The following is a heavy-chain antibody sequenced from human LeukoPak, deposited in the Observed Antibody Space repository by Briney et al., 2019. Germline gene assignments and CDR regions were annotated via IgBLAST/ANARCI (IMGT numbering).Heavy chain of an antibody. CDR1: GYTFTSYG. V-gene: IGHV1-18*01. D-gene: IGHD3-10*01. CDR3: ARGSMVRGVDYYYYYGMDV. J-gene: IGHJ6*02. Sequence: GASVKVSCKASGYTFTSYGISWVRQAPGQGLEWMGWISAYNGNTNYAQKLQGRVTMTTDTSTSTAYMELRSLRSDDTAVYYCARGSMVRGVDYYYYYGMDVWGQGTTVTVSS. CDR2: ISAYNGNT.